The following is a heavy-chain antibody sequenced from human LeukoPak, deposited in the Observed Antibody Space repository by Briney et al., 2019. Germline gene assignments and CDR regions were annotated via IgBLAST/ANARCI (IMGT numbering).Heavy chain of an antibody. CDR2: INHSGST. V-gene: IGHV4-34*01. CDR1: GESFSGYY. CDR3: ARGSGAVAKPERGPYYFDY. D-gene: IGHD6-19*01. Sequence: SETLSLTCAVYGESFSGYYWSWIRQPPGKGLEWIGEINHSGSTNYNPSLKSRVTISVDTSKNQFSLKLSSVTAADTAVYYCARGSGAVAKPERGPYYFDYWGQGTLVTVSS. J-gene: IGHJ4*02.